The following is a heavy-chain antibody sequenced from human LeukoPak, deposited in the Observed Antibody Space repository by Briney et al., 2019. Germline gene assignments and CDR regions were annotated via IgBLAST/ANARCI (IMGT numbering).Heavy chain of an antibody. CDR2: IIPIFGTA. J-gene: IGHJ5*02. CDR3: AREEVWFDP. V-gene: IGHV1-69*13. CDR1: GYSFPSYG. Sequence: SVKVSCKASGYSFPSYGISWVRQAPGQGLEWMGGIIPIFGTANYAQKFQGRVTITADESTSTAYMELSSLRSEDTAVYYCAREEVWFDPWGQGTLSPSPQ.